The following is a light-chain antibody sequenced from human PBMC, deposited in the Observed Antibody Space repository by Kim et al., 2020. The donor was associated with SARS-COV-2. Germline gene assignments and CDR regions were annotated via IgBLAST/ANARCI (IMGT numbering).Light chain of an antibody. CDR1: QSVGSN. CDR3: QQYNRWPPYI. V-gene: IGKV3-15*01. J-gene: IGKJ2*01. CDR2: CAS. Sequence: EIVMTQSPATLSVSPGESATLSCRASQSVGSNLAWYQQRPGQAPRLLISCASTRATGVPARFSGSGSGTESTLTISSPQSEDFAVYYCQQYNRWPPYIFGQGTKLEI.